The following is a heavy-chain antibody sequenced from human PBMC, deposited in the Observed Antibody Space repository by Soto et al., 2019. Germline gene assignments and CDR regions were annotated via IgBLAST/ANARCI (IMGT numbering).Heavy chain of an antibody. V-gene: IGHV3-30*18. CDR1: GFTFGSYG. D-gene: IGHD3-22*01. J-gene: IGHJ6*02. CDR3: AKAIENYSTGYYKPFYYFGVDV. CDR2: ISYDGSKK. Sequence: GGSLRLSCAASGFTFGSYGMHWVRQAPGKGLEWVAGISYDGSKKYYGESVKGRFTISSDNSKNTLYLQMNSLRVEDTAVYYCAKAIENYSTGYYKPFYYFGVDVWGQGTTVTVSS.